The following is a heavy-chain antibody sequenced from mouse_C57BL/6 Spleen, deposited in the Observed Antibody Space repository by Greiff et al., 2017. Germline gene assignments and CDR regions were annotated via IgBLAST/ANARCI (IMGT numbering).Heavy chain of an antibody. D-gene: IGHD2-1*01. CDR3: AREGGNYKADAMDY. J-gene: IGHJ4*01. Sequence: VQLQQSGAELVKPGASVKMSCKASGYTFTSYWITWVKQRPGQGLEWIGDIYPGSGSTNYNEKFKSKATLTVDTSSSTAYMQLSSLTSEDSAVYYCAREGGNYKADAMDYWGQGTSVTVSS. CDR1: GYTFTSYW. V-gene: IGHV1-55*01. CDR2: IYPGSGST.